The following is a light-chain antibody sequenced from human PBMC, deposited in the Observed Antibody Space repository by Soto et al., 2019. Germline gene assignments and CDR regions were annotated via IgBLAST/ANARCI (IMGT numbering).Light chain of an antibody. V-gene: IGLV1-44*01. CDR3: AAWDDRLNGFV. J-gene: IGLJ1*01. CDR2: SDD. CDR1: SSNLGSNT. Sequence: QSLLTQLPSTSGTPRQRLTISCSGSSSNLGSNTIHWYQQLPGTAPKLLIHSDDKLPSGVPGRFSGSKSGTSGSLAISGLQSGDEADYYCAAWDDRLNGFVFGAGTK.